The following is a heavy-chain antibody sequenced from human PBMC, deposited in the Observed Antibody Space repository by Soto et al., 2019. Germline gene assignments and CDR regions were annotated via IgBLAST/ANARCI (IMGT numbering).Heavy chain of an antibody. CDR3: ATPRTPNCSGGSCYYFDY. Sequence: SVKVSCKASGGTFSSYTISWVRQAPGQGLEWMGRIIPILGMANYAQKFQGRVTITADKSTSTAYMELSSLRSEDTAVYYCATPRTPNCSGGSCYYFDYWGQGTLVTVSS. D-gene: IGHD2-15*01. CDR1: GGTFSSYT. V-gene: IGHV1-69*02. CDR2: IIPILGMA. J-gene: IGHJ4*02.